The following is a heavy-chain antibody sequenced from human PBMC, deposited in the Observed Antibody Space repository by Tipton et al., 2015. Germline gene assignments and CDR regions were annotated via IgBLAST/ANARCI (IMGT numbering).Heavy chain of an antibody. CDR2: IYSGGNT. V-gene: IGHV3-53*01. D-gene: IGHD2-15*01. J-gene: IGHJ6*02. CDR1: GFLVSSNY. Sequence: GSLRLSCAASGFLVSSNYMSWVRQAPGKGLEWVSIIYSGGNTYYANSVKGRFTISRDNSKNTLYLQMNSLSADDTAVYYCAREGGYCSGGSCYNRDYYYYGMDVWGQGTTVTVSS. CDR3: AREGGYCSGGSCYNRDYYYYGMDV.